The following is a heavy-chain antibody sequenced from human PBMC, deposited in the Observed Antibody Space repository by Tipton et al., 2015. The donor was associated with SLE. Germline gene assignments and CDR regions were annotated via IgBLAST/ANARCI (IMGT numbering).Heavy chain of an antibody. CDR3: ARDQVGVGDFDY. CDR1: GASIRSTTFY. Sequence: TLSLTCTVSGASIRSTTFYWGWIRQPPGKGLEWIGSISDSGSTHYNPSLKSRVTISVDTSKNQLSLKVSSVTAADTAAYYCARDQVGVGDFDYWGQGTLVTVSS. CDR2: ISDSGST. V-gene: IGHV4-39*07. D-gene: IGHD3-16*01. J-gene: IGHJ4*02.